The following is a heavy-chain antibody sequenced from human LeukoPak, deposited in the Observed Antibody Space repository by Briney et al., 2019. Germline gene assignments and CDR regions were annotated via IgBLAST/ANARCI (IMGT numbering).Heavy chain of an antibody. CDR3: ARGSKAAPGTFDY. CDR1: GGSISSYY. Sequence: SETLSLTCTVSGGSISSYYWSWIRQPPGKGLEWIGYIYYTGSADYNPSLKSRVAISVDTSKNQFSLKLSSVTAADTAVYYCARGSKAAPGTFDYWGQGTLVTVSS. V-gene: IGHV4-59*01. D-gene: IGHD6-13*01. J-gene: IGHJ4*02. CDR2: IYYTGSA.